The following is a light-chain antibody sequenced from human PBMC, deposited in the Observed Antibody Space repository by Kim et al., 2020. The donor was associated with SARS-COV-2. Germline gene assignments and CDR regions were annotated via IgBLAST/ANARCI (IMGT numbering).Light chain of an antibody. V-gene: IGLV1-44*01. J-gene: IGLJ2*01. CDR1: KFKIGSNT. Sequence: GQRVTISCYGSKFKIGSNTVNWYQQLPGTAPKLLIYRDSQRPSGVSGRFSGSKSATSASLAISGLQSEDEADYYCAAWDDSLRGVAFGGGTQLTVL. CDR2: RDS. CDR3: AAWDDSLRGVA.